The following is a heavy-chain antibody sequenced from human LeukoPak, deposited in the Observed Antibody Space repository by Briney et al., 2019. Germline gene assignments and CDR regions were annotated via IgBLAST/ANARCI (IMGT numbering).Heavy chain of an antibody. Sequence: PSETLSLTCTVSGGSISSYYWSRIRQPPGKGLEWIGYIYYSGSTNYNPSLKSRVTISVDTSKNQFSLKLSSVTAADTAVYYCAREMVTFDYWGQGTLVTVSS. D-gene: IGHD5-18*01. CDR2: IYYSGST. CDR3: AREMVTFDY. J-gene: IGHJ4*02. V-gene: IGHV4-59*01. CDR1: GGSISSYY.